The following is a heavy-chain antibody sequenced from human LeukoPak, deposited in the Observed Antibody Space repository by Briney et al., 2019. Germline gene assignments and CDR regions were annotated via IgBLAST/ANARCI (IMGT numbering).Heavy chain of an antibody. CDR3: ARSHMQQLADFDY. J-gene: IGHJ4*02. CDR2: VSSSSSTI. D-gene: IGHD6-13*01. V-gene: IGHV3-48*01. CDR1: GFTFSSYS. Sequence: GGSLRLSCAASGFTFSSYSMNWVRQAPGKGLEWVSYVSSSSSTIYYADSVKGRFTISRDNAKNSLYLQMNSLRAEDTAVYFCARSHMQQLADFDYWGQGTLVTVSS.